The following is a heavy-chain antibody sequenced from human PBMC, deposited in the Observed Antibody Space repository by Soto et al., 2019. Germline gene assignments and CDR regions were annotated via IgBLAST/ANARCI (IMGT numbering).Heavy chain of an antibody. Sequence: ASVKVSCKASGYTLTIYSIHWLRQAPGQRLEWMGWVNPGNGDTKYSRNLSDRVTMTWDPSAATAYMELRSLRPEDTATYYCARDSLAVAGSFFDYWGQGTLVTVSS. J-gene: IGHJ4*02. D-gene: IGHD6-19*01. CDR2: VNPGNGDT. V-gene: IGHV1-3*01. CDR3: ARDSLAVAGSFFDY. CDR1: GYTLTIYS.